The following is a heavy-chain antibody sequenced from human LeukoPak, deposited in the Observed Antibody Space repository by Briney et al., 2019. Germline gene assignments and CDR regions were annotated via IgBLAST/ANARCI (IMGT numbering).Heavy chain of an antibody. V-gene: IGHV1-46*01. CDR2: INPSGGST. D-gene: IGHD6-6*01. CDR3: ARGGLSSSSGIKYYYYMDV. CDR1: GYTFTSYD. J-gene: IGHJ6*03. Sequence: ASVKVSCKASGYTFTSYDINWVRQAPGQGLEWMGIINPSGGSTSYAQKFQGRVTMTRDMSTSTVYMELSSLRSEDTAVYYCARGGLSSSSGIKYYYYMDVWGKGTTVTVSS.